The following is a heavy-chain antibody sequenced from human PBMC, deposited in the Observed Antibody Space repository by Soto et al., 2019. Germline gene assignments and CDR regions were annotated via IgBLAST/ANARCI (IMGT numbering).Heavy chain of an antibody. CDR3: ARGNYGWYLGDFDY. CDR2: ISSRSTYT. Sequence: QVQLVESGGGLVKPGGSLRLSCEASGFTFSDYYMTWLRQAPGKGLEWLSYISSRSTYTNYADSVQGRFTISRDNAKNSLYLQMNSLRAEDTAVYYCARGNYGWYLGDFDYWGQGTLVSVSS. CDR1: GFTFSDYY. V-gene: IGHV3-11*05. J-gene: IGHJ4*02. D-gene: IGHD6-19*01.